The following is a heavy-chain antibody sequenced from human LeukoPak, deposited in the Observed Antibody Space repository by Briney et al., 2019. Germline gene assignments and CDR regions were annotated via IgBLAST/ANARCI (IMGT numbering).Heavy chain of an antibody. D-gene: IGHD3-9*01. CDR1: GFIFSSYA. CDR2: ISGSGGST. Sequence: GSLRLSCAASGFIFSSYAMSWVRQAPGKGLEWVSAISGSGGSTYYADSVKGRFTISRDNSKNTLYLQMNSLRAEDTAVYYCAKVALPELVNYYYYMDVWGKGTTVTVSS. V-gene: IGHV3-23*01. J-gene: IGHJ6*03. CDR3: AKVALPELVNYYYYMDV.